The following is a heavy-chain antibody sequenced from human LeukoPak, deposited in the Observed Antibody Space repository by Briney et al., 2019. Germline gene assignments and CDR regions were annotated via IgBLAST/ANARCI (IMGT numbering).Heavy chain of an antibody. CDR1: AYSISSGYY. Sequence: SETLSLTCTVSAYSISSGYYWGWSRQPPGKGLEWIGSLAHSGSTYYNPSLKSRVTISVDTSKNQFSLRLRSLTAADTAVYYCARVPLAPYSSNWYYFDYWGQGTLVPVSS. V-gene: IGHV4-38-2*02. J-gene: IGHJ4*02. CDR3: ARVPLAPYSSNWYYFDY. CDR2: LAHSGST. D-gene: IGHD6-13*01.